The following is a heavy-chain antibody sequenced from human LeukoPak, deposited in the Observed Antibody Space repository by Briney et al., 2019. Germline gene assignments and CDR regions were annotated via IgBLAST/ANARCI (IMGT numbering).Heavy chain of an antibody. CDR1: GFTVSSNY. J-gene: IGHJ4*02. D-gene: IGHD6-19*01. CDR2: IYSGGST. Sequence: GGSLRLSCAASGFTVSSNYMSWVRQAPGKGLEWVSVIYSGGSTYYADSVKGRFTISRDNAKNSLYLQMNSLRAEDTALYYCAKASSGWYFDYWGQGTLVTASS. V-gene: IGHV3-53*05. CDR3: AKASSGWYFDY.